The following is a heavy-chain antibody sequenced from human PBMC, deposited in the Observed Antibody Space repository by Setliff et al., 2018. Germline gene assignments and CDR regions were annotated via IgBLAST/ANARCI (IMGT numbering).Heavy chain of an antibody. CDR3: AIGGGYCDFFDCFPFDN. CDR2: INYYGSIFDDGTTYSA. J-gene: IGHJ4*02. D-gene: IGHD3-16*01. Sequence: SETLSLTCTVSGGSISNSTFYWGWIRQPPGKGLEWIGSINYYGSIFDDGTTYSAYYNPSLKSRATISIDTSKSQFSLKLNSVTAADTALYYCAIGGGYCDFFDCFPFDNWGQGFLVTVSS. V-gene: IGHV4-39*07. CDR1: GGSISNSTFY.